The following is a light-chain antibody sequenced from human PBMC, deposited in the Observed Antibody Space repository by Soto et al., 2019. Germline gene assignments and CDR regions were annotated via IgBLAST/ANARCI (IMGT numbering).Light chain of an antibody. CDR1: QGVGRF. CDR2: AAS. CDR3: QQLNTYPRT. V-gene: IGKV1-9*01. J-gene: IGKJ1*01. Sequence: DIHLTQSPSFLSASVGDRVTITCRASQGVGRFLVWYQQKPGKAPNLLIYAASTLQSGVPSRFSGSGSGTEFTLTINSLQPEDFATYYCQQLNTYPRTFGQGTKVEIK.